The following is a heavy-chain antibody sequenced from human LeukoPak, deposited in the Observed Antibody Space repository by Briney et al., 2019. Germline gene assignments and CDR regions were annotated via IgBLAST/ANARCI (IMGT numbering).Heavy chain of an antibody. Sequence: GGSLRLSCATSGFIVSSYWMSWVRSAPGKGLEWVVNIKQDGIEKYYMDSVKGRFTISRDNAKNSLYLQMNSLRAEDTAVYYCAREAGGGYYFDYWGQGTLVTVSS. CDR3: AREAGGGYYFDY. CDR2: IKQDGIEK. J-gene: IGHJ4*02. CDR1: GFIVSSYW. D-gene: IGHD3-16*01. V-gene: IGHV3-7*01.